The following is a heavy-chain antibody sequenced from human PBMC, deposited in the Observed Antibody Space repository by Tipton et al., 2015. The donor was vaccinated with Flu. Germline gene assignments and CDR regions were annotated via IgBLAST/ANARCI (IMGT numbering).Heavy chain of an antibody. D-gene: IGHD4-11*01. CDR3: ARRDYSNYVSEPKNWFDP. CDR2: TFHSGNT. V-gene: IGHV4-39*07. Sequence: TLSLTCGVSGDSIRSSNYYWGWIRQPPGKGLEWIGNTFHSGNTYLNPSLKSRVTISIDTSKNQFSLKLSSVTAADTPVYYCARRDYSNYVSEPKNWFDPWGQGALVTVSS. CDR1: GDSIRSSNYY. J-gene: IGHJ5*02.